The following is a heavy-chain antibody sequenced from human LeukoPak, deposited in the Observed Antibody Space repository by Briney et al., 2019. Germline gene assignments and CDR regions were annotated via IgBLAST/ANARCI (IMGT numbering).Heavy chain of an antibody. V-gene: IGHV3-23*01. CDR2: ISGSGGST. CDR3: AKVPQWSSFRFFDY. J-gene: IGHJ4*02. Sequence: GGSLRLSCAASRFTFSSYAMSWVRQAPGKGLEWVLAISGSGGSTYYADSVKGRFTISRDNSKNTLYLQMNSLRAEDTAVYYCAKVPQWSSFRFFDYWGQGTLVTVSS. D-gene: IGHD6-13*01. CDR1: RFTFSSYA.